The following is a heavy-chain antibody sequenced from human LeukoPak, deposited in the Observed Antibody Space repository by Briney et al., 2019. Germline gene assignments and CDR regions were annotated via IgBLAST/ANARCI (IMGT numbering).Heavy chain of an antibody. CDR1: GFTFSRYS. J-gene: IGHJ4*02. CDR3: ARLGMVDYFDY. CDR2: ISSSSSYI. D-gene: IGHD3-3*01. Sequence: GGSLRLSCAASGFTFSRYSMNWVRQAPGKGLEWVSSISSSSSYIYYADSVKGRFTISRDNAKNSLYLQMNSLRAEDTAVYYCARLGMVDYFDYWGQGTRVTVSS. V-gene: IGHV3-21*01.